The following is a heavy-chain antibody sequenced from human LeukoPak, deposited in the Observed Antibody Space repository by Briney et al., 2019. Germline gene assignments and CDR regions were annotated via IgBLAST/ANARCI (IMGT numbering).Heavy chain of an antibody. V-gene: IGHV3-53*01. Sequence: GGSLRLSCAASGFTVSSNYTSWVRQAPGKGLEWVSVIYSGGSTYYADSVKGRFTISRDNSKNTLYLQMNSLRAEDTAVYYCARVWQQLYFDYWGQGTLVTVSS. CDR2: IYSGGST. J-gene: IGHJ4*02. CDR3: ARVWQQLYFDY. D-gene: IGHD6-13*01. CDR1: GFTVSSNY.